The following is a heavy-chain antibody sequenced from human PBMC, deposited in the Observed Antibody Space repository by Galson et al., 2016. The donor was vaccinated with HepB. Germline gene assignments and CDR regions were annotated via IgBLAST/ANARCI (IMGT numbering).Heavy chain of an antibody. CDR2: FSGYDSSA. Sequence: SLRLSCAASGFSVYVMSWVRQVPGKGLEWVATFSGYDSSAFYADSVKGRFTIARDSSTKTLFLQMNSLRVDDTARYFCAKDLHYEIARSSSDFWRGLARRQSAGDSDMDVWGQGTTVIVSS. D-gene: IGHD3-3*01. V-gene: IGHV3-23*01. CDR3: AKDLHYEIARSSSDFWRGLARRQSAGDSDMDV. CDR1: GFSVYV. J-gene: IGHJ6*02.